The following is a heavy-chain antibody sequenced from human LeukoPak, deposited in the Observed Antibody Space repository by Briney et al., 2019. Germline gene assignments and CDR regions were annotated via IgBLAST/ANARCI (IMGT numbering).Heavy chain of an antibody. CDR2: ISYDGSNK. J-gene: IGHJ4*02. Sequence: GGSLRLSWAASGFTFSSYAMHWVRQAPGKGLEWMAVISYDGSNKYYADSVKGRFTISRDNSKTTMYLQMNSLRAEDTAVSYCERGTKSGVVVVITGHNGDFDYWGQGTLVTVSS. CDR3: ERGTKSGVVVVITGHNGDFDY. D-gene: IGHD3-22*01. V-gene: IGHV3-30-3*01. CDR1: GFTFSSYA.